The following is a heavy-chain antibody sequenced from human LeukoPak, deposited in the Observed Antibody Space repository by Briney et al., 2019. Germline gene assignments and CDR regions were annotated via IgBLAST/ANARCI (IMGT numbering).Heavy chain of an antibody. CDR3: ARDPFGSGWSDN. J-gene: IGHJ4*02. CDR1: GGSISSYY. V-gene: IGHV4-59*01. D-gene: IGHD6-19*01. CDR2: IYYSGGT. Sequence: KPSETLSLTCTVSGGSISSYYWSWIRQPPGKGQERIGYIYYSGGTNYNPSLKSRVTISVDTSKNQYSLKLSSVTAADTAVYYCARDPFGSGWSDNWGQGTLVTVSS.